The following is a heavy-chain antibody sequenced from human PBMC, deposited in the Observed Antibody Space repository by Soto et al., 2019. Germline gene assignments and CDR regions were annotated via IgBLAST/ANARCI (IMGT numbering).Heavy chain of an antibody. Sequence: GASVKVSCKASGGTFSSYAISWVRQAPGQGLEWMGGIIPIFGTASYAQKFQGRVTITADKSTSTAYMELSSLRSEDTAVYYCASLSGNNWFDHWGQGTLVTVSS. D-gene: IGHD2-15*01. CDR2: IIPIFGTA. CDR1: GGTFSSYA. J-gene: IGHJ5*02. CDR3: ASLSGNNWFDH. V-gene: IGHV1-69*06.